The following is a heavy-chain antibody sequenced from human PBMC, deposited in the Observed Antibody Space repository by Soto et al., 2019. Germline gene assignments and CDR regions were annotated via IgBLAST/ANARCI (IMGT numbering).Heavy chain of an antibody. CDR1: GSTFSSYA. Sequence: GGSLRLSCAASGSTFSSYAMSWVRQAPGKGLEWVSAISGSGGSTYYADSVKGRFTISRDNSKNTLYLQMNSLRAEDTAVYYCAKGYCSGGSCKYYFAYWGQGTLVTVSS. D-gene: IGHD2-15*01. CDR3: AKGYCSGGSCKYYFAY. J-gene: IGHJ4*02. CDR2: ISGSGGST. V-gene: IGHV3-23*01.